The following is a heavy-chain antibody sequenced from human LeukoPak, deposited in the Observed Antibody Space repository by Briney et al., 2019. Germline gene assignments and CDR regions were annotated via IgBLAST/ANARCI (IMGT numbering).Heavy chain of an antibody. CDR2: IYYSGST. V-gene: IGHV4-59*01. Sequence: SETLSPTCTVSGGSISSYYWSWIRQPPGKGLEWIGYIYYSGSTNYNPSLKSRVTISVDTSKNQFSLKLSSVTAADTAVYYCARYVVVTAYFDYWGQGTLVTVSS. CDR1: GGSISSYY. CDR3: ARYVVVTAYFDY. J-gene: IGHJ4*02. D-gene: IGHD2-21*02.